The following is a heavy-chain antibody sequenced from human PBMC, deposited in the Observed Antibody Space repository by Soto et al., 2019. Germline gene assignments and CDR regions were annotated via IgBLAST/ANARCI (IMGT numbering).Heavy chain of an antibody. D-gene: IGHD5-12*01. CDR3: AREEGGGYDHRWFDP. CDR2: IYYSGST. CDR1: GGSISSGGYY. Sequence: QVQLQESGPGLVKPSQTLSLTCTVSGGSISSGGYYWSWIRQHPGKGLEWIGYIYYSGSTYYNPSLKRRGTISVATAKNQFSLKLSSVTAADTAVYYCAREEGGGYDHRWFDPWGQGTLVTVSS. V-gene: IGHV4-31*03. J-gene: IGHJ5*02.